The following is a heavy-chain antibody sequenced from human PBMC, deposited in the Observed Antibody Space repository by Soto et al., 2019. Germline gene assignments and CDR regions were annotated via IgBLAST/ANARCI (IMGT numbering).Heavy chain of an antibody. Sequence: EASVKVSCKASGYTFTSYYMHWVRQAPGQGLEWMGIINPSGGSTSYAQKFQGRVTMTRDTSTSTVYMELSSLRSEDTAVYYCAREAAELRFLEWLFDYYYYGMDIWGQGTTVTVSS. CDR1: GYTFTSYY. D-gene: IGHD3-3*01. V-gene: IGHV1-46*01. CDR3: AREAAELRFLEWLFDYYYYGMDI. CDR2: INPSGGST. J-gene: IGHJ6*02.